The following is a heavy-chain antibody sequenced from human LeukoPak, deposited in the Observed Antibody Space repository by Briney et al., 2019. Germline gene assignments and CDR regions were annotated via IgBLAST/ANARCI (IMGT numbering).Heavy chain of an antibody. V-gene: IGHV4-59*01. CDR1: GGSISSYY. Sequence: PSETLSLTCTVSGGSISSYYWSWIRQPPGKGLEWIGYIYYSGSTNYNPSLKSRVTISVDTSKNQFSLKLSSVTAADTAVYYCARVGNYYDSSGYYESLPHVFDYWGQGTLVTVSS. J-gene: IGHJ4*02. CDR2: IYYSGST. D-gene: IGHD3-22*01. CDR3: ARVGNYYDSSGYYESLPHVFDY.